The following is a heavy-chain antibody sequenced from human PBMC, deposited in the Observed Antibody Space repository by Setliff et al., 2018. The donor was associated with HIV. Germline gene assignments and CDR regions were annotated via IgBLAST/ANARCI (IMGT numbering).Heavy chain of an antibody. J-gene: IGHJ4*02. CDR3: ARDFSTYYSIDS. V-gene: IGHV3-74*01. Sequence: GGSLRLSCAASGFTFSTYWMHWVRQVPGKGLLWVSRIDNYGSITNYADSVKGRFTISRGNAKNMLYLQMNSLRTDDTAVYFCARDFSTYYSIDSWGQGTPVTVS. CDR2: IDNYGSIT. D-gene: IGHD3-22*01. CDR1: GFTFSTYW.